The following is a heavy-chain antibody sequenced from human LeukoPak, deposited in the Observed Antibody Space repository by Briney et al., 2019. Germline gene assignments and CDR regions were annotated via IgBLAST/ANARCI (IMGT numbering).Heavy chain of an antibody. CDR1: GFTFSSYG. D-gene: IGHD6-13*01. J-gene: IGHJ3*02. Sequence: GGSLRLSCAASGFTFSSYGMHWVRQAPGKGLEWVAFIRFDGSNKYYADSVKGRFTISRDNSKNTLYLQMSSLRAEDTAVYYCARVQQPRYSSSWLTDAFDIWGQGTMVTVSS. CDR3: ARVQQPRYSSSWLTDAFDI. V-gene: IGHV3-30*02. CDR2: IRFDGSNK.